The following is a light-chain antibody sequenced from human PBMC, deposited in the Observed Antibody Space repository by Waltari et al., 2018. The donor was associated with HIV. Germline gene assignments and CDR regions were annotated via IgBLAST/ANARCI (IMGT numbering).Light chain of an antibody. Sequence: SYELTQPPSVSVSPGQTASITCSGDKLGDKYACWYQQKPGQSPVLVIYQDSKRPSGIPGRFSGSNSGNTATLTISGTQAMDEADYDCQAWDSSTGVVFGGGTKLTVL. CDR2: QDS. CDR3: QAWDSSTGVV. J-gene: IGLJ2*01. CDR1: KLGDKY. V-gene: IGLV3-1*01.